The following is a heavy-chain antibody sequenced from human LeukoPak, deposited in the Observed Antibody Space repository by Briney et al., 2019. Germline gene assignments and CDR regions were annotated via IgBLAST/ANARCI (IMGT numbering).Heavy chain of an antibody. CDR3: AKLVDSSGYDAFDI. V-gene: IGHV3-30*18. CDR1: GFTFSSFG. CDR2: ISHDGSSK. D-gene: IGHD3-22*01. J-gene: IGHJ3*02. Sequence: PGRSLRLSCAASGFTFSSFGMHWVRQAPGKGLECVAVISHDGSSKYYADSVKGRFTISRDNSKNTLYLQMNSLRAEDTAVYYCAKLVDSSGYDAFDIWGQGTMVTVSS.